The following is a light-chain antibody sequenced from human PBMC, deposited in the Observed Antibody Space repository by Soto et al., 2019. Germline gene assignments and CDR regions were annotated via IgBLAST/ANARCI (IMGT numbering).Light chain of an antibody. V-gene: IGKV3-20*01. J-gene: IGKJ5*01. CDR1: QSVSSSY. CDR2: GAS. CDR3: QQYGSSPMT. Sequence: EIVLTQSPGPLSLSPGERATLSCRSSQSVSSSYLAWYQQKPGQAPRLLIYGASSRATGIPDRFSGSGSGTDCTLTISRLEPEDVAVYYCQQYGSSPMTFGQGTRLEIK.